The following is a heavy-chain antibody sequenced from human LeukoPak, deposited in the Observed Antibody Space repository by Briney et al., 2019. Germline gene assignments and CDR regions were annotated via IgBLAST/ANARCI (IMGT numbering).Heavy chain of an antibody. D-gene: IGHD4-11*01. Sequence: SVKVSCKASGGTFSSYAISWVRQAPGQGLEWMGGIIPIFGTANYAQKFQGRVTITADESTSTAYMELSSLRSEDTAVYYCARGPTVTKGWYFDLWGRGILVTVSS. J-gene: IGHJ2*01. CDR2: IIPIFGTA. V-gene: IGHV1-69*13. CDR3: ARGPTVTKGWYFDL. CDR1: GGTFSSYA.